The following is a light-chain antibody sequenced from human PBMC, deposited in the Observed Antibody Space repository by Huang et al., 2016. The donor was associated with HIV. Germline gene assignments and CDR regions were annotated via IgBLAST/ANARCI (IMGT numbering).Light chain of an antibody. V-gene: IGKV1-17*03. CDR1: QGIGNH. J-gene: IGKJ4*01. CDR3: LQHNSYPLT. CDR2: GAS. Sequence: DIQMTQSPSAMSASVGDRVTITCRASQGIGNHLAWFQQKPGKVPKRLIYGASSLQSGVPSRFSGSGSGTEFTLTISSRQPEDFATYYCLQHNSYPLTFGGGTKVEIK.